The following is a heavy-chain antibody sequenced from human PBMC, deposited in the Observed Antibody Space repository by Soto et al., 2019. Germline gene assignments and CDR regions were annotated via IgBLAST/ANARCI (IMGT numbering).Heavy chain of an antibody. J-gene: IGHJ6*02. V-gene: IGHV5-51*01. D-gene: IGHD6-13*01. Sequence: GESLKISCTGSGYSFTSYWIGWVRPMPGKGLEWMGIIYPGDSDTRYSPSFQGQVTISADKPISTAYLQWSSLKASDTAMYYCARHTYIAAAHYGMDVWGQGTTVTVSS. CDR2: IYPGDSDT. CDR3: ARHTYIAAAHYGMDV. CDR1: GYSFTSYW.